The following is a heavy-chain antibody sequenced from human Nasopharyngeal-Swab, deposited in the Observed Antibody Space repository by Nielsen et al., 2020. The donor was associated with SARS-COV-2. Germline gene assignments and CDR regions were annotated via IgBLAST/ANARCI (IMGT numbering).Heavy chain of an antibody. V-gene: IGHV4-30-2*01. J-gene: IGHJ5*02. Sequence: SETLSLTCAVSGGSISSGGYSWSWIRQPPGKGLEWIGYIYHSGSTYYNPSLKSRVTISVDRSKNQFSLKLTSVTAADTAVFYCARGDGMSSFVWFNPWGPGTLVTVSS. CDR1: GGSISSGGYS. CDR2: IYHSGST. D-gene: IGHD2/OR15-2a*01. CDR3: ARGDGMSSFVWFNP.